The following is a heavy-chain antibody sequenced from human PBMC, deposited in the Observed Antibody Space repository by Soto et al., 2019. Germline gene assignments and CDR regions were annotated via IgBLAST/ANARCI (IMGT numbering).Heavy chain of an antibody. CDR3: ARVGLYSNYGMWYYDYYMDV. Sequence: QVQLVQSGAEVKKPGASVKVSCKASGYTFTSYVIRWVRQAPGQGLEWMGWISAYNGNTNYAQKLQGRVTMTTDTATSTDYMELRSRRSDDKAVYYCARVGLYSNYGMWYYDYYMDVWGKGTTVTVSS. CDR2: ISAYNGNT. V-gene: IGHV1-18*01. CDR1: GYTFTSYV. D-gene: IGHD4-4*01. J-gene: IGHJ6*03.